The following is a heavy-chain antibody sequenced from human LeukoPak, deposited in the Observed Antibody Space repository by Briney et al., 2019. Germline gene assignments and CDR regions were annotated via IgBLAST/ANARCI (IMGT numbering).Heavy chain of an antibody. J-gene: IGHJ4*02. CDR2: ISYDGSNK. D-gene: IGHD3-16*02. V-gene: IGHV3-30-3*01. CDR3: ARGGFVWGSYRLLYDY. CDR1: GFTFSIYA. Sequence: GRSLRLSCAASGFTFSIYAMHWVRQAPGKGLEWVAVISYDGSNKYYADSVKGRFTISRDNSKNTLYLQMNSLRAEDTAVYCCARGGFVWGSYRLLYDYWGQGTLVTVSS.